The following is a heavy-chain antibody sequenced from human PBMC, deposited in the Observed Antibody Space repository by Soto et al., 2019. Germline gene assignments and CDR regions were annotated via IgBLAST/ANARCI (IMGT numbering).Heavy chain of an antibody. J-gene: IGHJ1*01. CDR2: IWYDGSNK. Sequence: GGSLRLSCAASGFTFSSYGMHWVRQAPGKGLEWVAVIWYDGSNKYYADSVKGRFTISRDNSKNTLYLQMNSLRAEDTAVYYCARGDIVVVPIRGPLAEYFQHWGQGT. V-gene: IGHV3-33*01. CDR3: ARGDIVVVPIRGPLAEYFQH. CDR1: GFTFSSYG. D-gene: IGHD2-15*01.